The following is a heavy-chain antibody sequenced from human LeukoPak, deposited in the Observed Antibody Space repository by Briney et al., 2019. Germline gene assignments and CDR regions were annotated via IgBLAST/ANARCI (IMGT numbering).Heavy chain of an antibody. Sequence: GGSLRLSCAASGFTFSNFAVSWVRQAPGKGLEWVSAISGSGGSTYYADSVKGRFTTSRDSSKNTLYLQMNSLRAEDTAVYYCAKSPAVDAAFDIWGQGTMVTVSS. CDR1: GFTFSNFA. CDR2: ISGSGGST. CDR3: AKSPAVDAAFDI. D-gene: IGHD4-23*01. V-gene: IGHV3-23*01. J-gene: IGHJ3*02.